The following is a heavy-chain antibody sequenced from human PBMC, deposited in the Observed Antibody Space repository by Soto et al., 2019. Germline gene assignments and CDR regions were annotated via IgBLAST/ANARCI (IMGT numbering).Heavy chain of an antibody. D-gene: IGHD6-13*01. J-gene: IGHJ4*02. V-gene: IGHV1-2*04. CDR1: GYTFTGYY. Sequence: ASVKVSCTASGYTFTGYYMHWVRQAPGQGLEWMGWINPNSGGTNYAQKFQGWVTMTRDTSISTAYMELSRLRSDDTAVYYCARAETDSSSWFDYWGQGTLVTVSS. CDR2: INPNSGGT. CDR3: ARAETDSSSWFDY.